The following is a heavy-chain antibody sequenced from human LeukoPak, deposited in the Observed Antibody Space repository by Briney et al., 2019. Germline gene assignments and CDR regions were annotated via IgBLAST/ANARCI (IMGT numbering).Heavy chain of an antibody. J-gene: IGHJ4*02. D-gene: IGHD6-13*01. CDR3: ARGGYSSSWYYFDY. Sequence: GASVKVSCKASGYSFVLYGISWVRQAPGEGPEWMGWISGSTGDTNYAQKFQGRVTMTADTSSSTAYMELSSLRSEDMAVYYCARGGYSSSWYYFDYWGQGTLVTVSS. CDR1: GYSFVLYG. V-gene: IGHV1-18*03. CDR2: ISGSTGDT.